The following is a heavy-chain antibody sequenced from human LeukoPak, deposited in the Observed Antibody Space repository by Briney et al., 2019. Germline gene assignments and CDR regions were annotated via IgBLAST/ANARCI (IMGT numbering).Heavy chain of an antibody. CDR3: ARELREHGVFDI. D-gene: IGHD1-26*01. J-gene: IGHJ3*02. CDR2: INPSGGST. V-gene: IGHV1-46*01. CDR1: GYTFTSYG. Sequence: ASVKVSCKASGYTFTSYGISWVRQAPGQGLEWMGIINPSGGSTSYAQKFQGRVTMTRDTSTSTVYMELSSLRFEDTAVYYCARELREHGVFDIWGQGIMVTVSS.